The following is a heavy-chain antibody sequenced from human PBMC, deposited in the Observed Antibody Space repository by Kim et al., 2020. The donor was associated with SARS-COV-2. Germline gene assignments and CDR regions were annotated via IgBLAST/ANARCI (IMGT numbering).Heavy chain of an antibody. V-gene: IGHV4-39*01. J-gene: IGHJ4*02. Sequence: YYNPARRSRVTISVDTSKNQFSLRLSSGTAADTAVYYGARRSGYSYGYDYWGQGTLVTVSS. CDR3: ARRSGYSYGYDY. D-gene: IGHD5-18*01.